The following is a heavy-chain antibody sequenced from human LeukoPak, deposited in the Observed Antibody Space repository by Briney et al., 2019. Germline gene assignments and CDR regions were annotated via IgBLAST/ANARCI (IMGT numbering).Heavy chain of an antibody. Sequence: ASVKVSCKASGYTFTSYGNSWVRQAPGQGLEWMGRISAYNGNTNYAQKFQGRVTMPTDTSTSTAYMELRSLRSDDTAVYYCARDGVGATFDYWGQGTLVTVSS. CDR1: GYTFTSYG. V-gene: IGHV1-18*01. CDR2: ISAYNGNT. D-gene: IGHD1-26*01. J-gene: IGHJ4*02. CDR3: ARDGVGATFDY.